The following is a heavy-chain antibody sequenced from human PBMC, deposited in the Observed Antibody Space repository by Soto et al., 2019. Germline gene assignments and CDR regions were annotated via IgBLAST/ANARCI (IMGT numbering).Heavy chain of an antibody. CDR3: ARGYYCSGGSCYSSSIEYFQH. CDR2: IIPIFGTA. CDR1: GGTFSSYA. J-gene: IGHJ1*01. D-gene: IGHD2-15*01. Sequence: QVQLVQSGAEVKKPGSSVKVSCKASGGTFSSYAISWVRQAPGQGLEWMGGIIPIFGTANYAQKFQGRVTITADKSTSTAYMELSSLRSEDTAVDYCARGYYCSGGSCYSSSIEYFQHWGQGTLVTVSS. V-gene: IGHV1-69*06.